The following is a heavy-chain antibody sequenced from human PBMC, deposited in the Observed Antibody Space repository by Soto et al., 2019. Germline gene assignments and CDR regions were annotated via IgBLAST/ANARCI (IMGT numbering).Heavy chain of an antibody. J-gene: IGHJ6*02. V-gene: IGHV3-73*01. D-gene: IGHD3-16*01. CDR1: GFTFSGSA. Sequence: GGSLRLSCAASGFTFSGSAMHWVRQASGKGLEWVGRIRSKANSYATAYAASVKGRFTISRDDSKNTAYLQMNSLKTEDTAVYYCTSYERGSPYYYGMDVWGQGNTVTVS. CDR3: TSYERGSPYYYGMDV. CDR2: IRSKANSYAT.